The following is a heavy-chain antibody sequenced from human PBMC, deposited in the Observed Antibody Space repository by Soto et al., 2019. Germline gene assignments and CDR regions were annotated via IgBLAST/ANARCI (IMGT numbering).Heavy chain of an antibody. J-gene: IGHJ4*02. V-gene: IGHV4-31*03. CDR3: ASEMGVEGVTTTH. Sequence: SETLSLTCTVSGGSISSGGYYWSWIRQHPGKGLEWIGYIYYSGSTYYNPSLKSRVTISVDTSKNQFSLKLSSVTAADTAVYYCASEMGVEGVTTTHWGQGTLVTVSS. D-gene: IGHD4-17*01. CDR2: IYYSGST. CDR1: GGSISSGGYY.